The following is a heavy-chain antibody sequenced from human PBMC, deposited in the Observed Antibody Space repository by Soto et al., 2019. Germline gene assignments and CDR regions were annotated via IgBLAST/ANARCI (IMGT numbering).Heavy chain of an antibody. Sequence: ASVKVSCKASGYTFTGYYMHWVRQAPGQGLEWMGWINPNSGGTNYAQKFQGRVTMTRDTSISTAYMELSRLRSDDTAVYYCARVRYSSSWYPVGYYYYGMDVWGQGTTVTVS. CDR3: ARVRYSSSWYPVGYYYYGMDV. V-gene: IGHV1-2*02. J-gene: IGHJ6*02. CDR2: INPNSGGT. D-gene: IGHD6-13*01. CDR1: GYTFTGYY.